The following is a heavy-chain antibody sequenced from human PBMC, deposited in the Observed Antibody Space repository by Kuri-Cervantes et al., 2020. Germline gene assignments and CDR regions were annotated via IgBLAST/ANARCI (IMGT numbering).Heavy chain of an antibody. V-gene: IGHV4-34*01. CDR3: ASGYYDILTGYSDY. D-gene: IGHD3-9*01. Sequence: GSLRLSCAASGFTFSDYYMSWVRQPPGKGLEWIGEIYHSGSTNYNPSLKSRVTISVDKSKNQFSLKLSSVTAADTAVYYCASGYYDILTGYSDYWGQGTLVTVSS. CDR2: IYHSGST. CDR1: GFTFSDYY. J-gene: IGHJ4*02.